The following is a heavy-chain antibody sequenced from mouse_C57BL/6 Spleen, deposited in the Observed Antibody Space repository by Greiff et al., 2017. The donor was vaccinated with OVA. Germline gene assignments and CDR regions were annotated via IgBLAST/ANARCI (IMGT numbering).Heavy chain of an antibody. CDR3: ARGESNDWYFDV. J-gene: IGHJ1*03. CDR2: IYPGDGET. D-gene: IGHD2-5*01. V-gene: IGHV1-80*01. Sequence: VQLQQSGAELVKPGASVKISCKASGYAFSSYWMNWVKQRPGKGLEWIGQIYPGDGETNYNGKFKGKATLTADKSSSTAYMQLSSLTSEDSAVYFCARGESNDWYFDVWGTGTTVTVSS. CDR1: GYAFSSYW.